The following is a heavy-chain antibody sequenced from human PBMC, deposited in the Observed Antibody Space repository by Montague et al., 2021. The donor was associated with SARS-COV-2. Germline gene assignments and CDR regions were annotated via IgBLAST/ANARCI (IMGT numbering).Heavy chain of an antibody. CDR3: AKDPYYDFWSGYYFDY. V-gene: IGHV3-23*03. J-gene: IGHJ4*02. D-gene: IGHD3-3*01. CDR2: IYSGGSST. Sequence: SRRLSLSASGFTFSNYAMSWVRQAPGKGLEWVSVIYSGGSSTYYADSVKGRFAISRDNSKNTLYLQMNSLRAEDTAVYYCAKDPYYDFWSGYYFDYWGQGTLVTVSS. CDR1: GFTFSNYA.